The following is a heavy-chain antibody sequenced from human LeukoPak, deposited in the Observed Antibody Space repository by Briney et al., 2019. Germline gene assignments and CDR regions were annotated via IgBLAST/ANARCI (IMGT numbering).Heavy chain of an antibody. D-gene: IGHD1-26*01. J-gene: IGHJ4*02. V-gene: IGHV4-34*01. Sequence: SETLSHTCAVYGGSFSGYYWSWLRQPPGKGLEWIGEINHSGSTNYNPSLKSRVTISVDTSRNQFSLKLSSVTAADTAVYYCARMEASGSHTDYWGQGTLVTVSS. CDR3: ARMEASGSHTDY. CDR1: GGSFSGYY. CDR2: INHSGST.